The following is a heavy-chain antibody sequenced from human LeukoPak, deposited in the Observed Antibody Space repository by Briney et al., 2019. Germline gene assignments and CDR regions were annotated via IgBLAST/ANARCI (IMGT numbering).Heavy chain of an antibody. CDR2: ISYDGSDK. CDR1: GFTFSDYY. D-gene: IGHD5-18*01. Sequence: GGSLRLSCAASGFTFSDYYMSWIRQAPGKGLEWVAVISYDGSDKYYADSVKGRFTISRDNSKNTLYLQMNSLRAEDTAVYYCAKRRTVDTAMVTHYYGMDVWGQGTTVTVSS. V-gene: IGHV3-30*18. CDR3: AKRRTVDTAMVTHYYGMDV. J-gene: IGHJ6*02.